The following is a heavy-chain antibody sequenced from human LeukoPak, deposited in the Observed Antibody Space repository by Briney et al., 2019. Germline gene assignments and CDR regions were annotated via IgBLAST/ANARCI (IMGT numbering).Heavy chain of an antibody. Sequence: GGSLRLPCAASGFTFSSYSMNWVRQAPGKGLEWVSSISSSSSYIYYADSVKGRFTISRDNAKNSLYLQMNSLRAEDTAVYYCARGVWNYYDSSGYYQDYWGQGTLVTVSS. CDR2: ISSSSSYI. D-gene: IGHD3-22*01. J-gene: IGHJ4*02. CDR3: ARGVWNYYDSSGYYQDY. V-gene: IGHV3-21*01. CDR1: GFTFSSYS.